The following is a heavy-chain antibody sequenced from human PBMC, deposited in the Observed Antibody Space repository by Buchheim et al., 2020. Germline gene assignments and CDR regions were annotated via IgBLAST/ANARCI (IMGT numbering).Heavy chain of an antibody. CDR3: AREGVDYCSSTSCYED. D-gene: IGHD2-2*01. CDR1: GGSISSGSYY. Sequence: QVQLQESGPGLVKPSQTLSLTCTVSGGSISSGSYYWSWIRQPAGKGLEWIGRIYTSGSTTYNTSLKSRVTISVDTSKNQFSLKLSSVTAADTAVYYCAREGVDYCSSTSCYEDWGQGTL. CDR2: IYTSGST. V-gene: IGHV4-61*02. J-gene: IGHJ4*02.